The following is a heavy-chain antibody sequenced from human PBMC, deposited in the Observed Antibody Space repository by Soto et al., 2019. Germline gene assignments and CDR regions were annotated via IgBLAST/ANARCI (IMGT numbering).Heavy chain of an antibody. D-gene: IGHD6-19*01. Sequence: LTCAISGDSVSSNSAAWNWIRQSPSRGLEWLGRTYYRSKWYNDYAVSVKSRITINPDTSKNQFSLQLNSVTPEDTAVYYCARVEDSSGWPYYYGMDVWGQGTTVTVSS. V-gene: IGHV6-1*01. CDR3: ARVEDSSGWPYYYGMDV. CDR2: TYYRSKWYN. J-gene: IGHJ6*02. CDR1: GDSVSSNSAA.